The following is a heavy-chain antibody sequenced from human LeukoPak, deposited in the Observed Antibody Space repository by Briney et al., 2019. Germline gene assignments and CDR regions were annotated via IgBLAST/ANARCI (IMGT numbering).Heavy chain of an antibody. J-gene: IGHJ6*02. CDR1: GGSISSYY. CDR2: IYYSGST. D-gene: IGHD6-19*01. Sequence: SETLSLTCTGSGGSISSYYWSWIRQPPGKGLEWIGYIYYSGSTNYNPSLNSRVTISVDTSKNQFSLKLSSVTAADTPVYYCARFAGYSSGWYDYYYYGMDVWGQGTTVTVSS. CDR3: ARFAGYSSGWYDYYYYGMDV. V-gene: IGHV4-59*08.